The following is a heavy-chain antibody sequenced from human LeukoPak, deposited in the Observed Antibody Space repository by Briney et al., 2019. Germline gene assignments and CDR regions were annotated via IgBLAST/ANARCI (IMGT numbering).Heavy chain of an antibody. D-gene: IGHD5-24*01. V-gene: IGHV3-21*01. CDR3: ARDRGSLGNGYNEDYFDY. CDR1: GFTFSTSN. CDR2: IGGDESYM. J-gene: IGHJ4*02. Sequence: GGSLRLSCAAAGFTFSTSNMNWVRQAPGKGLEGVSCIGGDESYMSYADSVKGRFTVSRDNAKNSVYLQMNILRVEDTALYYCARDRGSLGNGYNEDYFDYWGQGPLVTVSS.